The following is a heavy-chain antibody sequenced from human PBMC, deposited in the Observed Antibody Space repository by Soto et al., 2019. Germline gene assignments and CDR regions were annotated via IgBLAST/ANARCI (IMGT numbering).Heavy chain of an antibody. Sequence: VKVSCKASGGTFSSYAISWVRQAPGQGLEWMGGIIPIFGTANYAQKFQGRVTITADESTSTAYMELSSLRSEDTAVYYCAREMGRGSGSQAVYYYYYGMDVWGQGTTVTVSS. CDR3: AREMGRGSGSQAVYYYYYGMDV. J-gene: IGHJ6*02. D-gene: IGHD3-10*01. V-gene: IGHV1-69*13. CDR1: GGTFSSYA. CDR2: IIPIFGTA.